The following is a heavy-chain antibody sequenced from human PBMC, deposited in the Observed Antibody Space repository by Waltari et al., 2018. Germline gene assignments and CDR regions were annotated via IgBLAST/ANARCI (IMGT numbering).Heavy chain of an antibody. CDR1: GGTFSRYA. V-gene: IGHV1-69*12. CDR2: IIPIFGTA. CDR3: ARDHYGDYVLGVWYFDL. D-gene: IGHD4-17*01. Sequence: VQLVQSGAEVTKPGSSVKVSCKASGGTFSRYAISWLRHTPGQGREWMGGIIPIFGTANYAQKFQGRVTITADESTSTAYMELSSLRSEDTAVYYCARDHYGDYVLGVWYFDLWGRGTLVTVSS. J-gene: IGHJ2*01.